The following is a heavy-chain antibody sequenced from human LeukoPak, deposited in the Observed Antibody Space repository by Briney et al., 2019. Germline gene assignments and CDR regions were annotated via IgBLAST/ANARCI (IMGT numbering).Heavy chain of an antibody. Sequence: GGSLRLSCAASGFTFSSYSMNWVRQAPGKRLEWVSSISSSSSYIYYADSVQGRFTISRDNAKNSLYLQMNSLRAEDTAVYYCARARGRDYDILTGYYHGYWGQGTLVTVSS. CDR3: ARARGRDYDILTGYYHGY. D-gene: IGHD3-9*01. CDR1: GFTFSSYS. J-gene: IGHJ4*02. CDR2: ISSSSSYI. V-gene: IGHV3-21*01.